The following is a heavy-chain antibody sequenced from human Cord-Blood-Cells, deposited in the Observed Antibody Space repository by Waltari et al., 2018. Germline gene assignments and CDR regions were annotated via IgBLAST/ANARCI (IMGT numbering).Heavy chain of an antibody. V-gene: IGHV4-4*02. Sequence: QVQLQESGPGLVKPSGTLSLTCAVSGGSISSSNWWSWVRQPPGKGLEWIGEIYHSGSTSHDPSLKRRVTRSVDKSKNQCSLKLSSVTAADTAVYYCARVAYYVAVAVSWFDPWGQGTLVTVSS. J-gene: IGHJ5*02. CDR3: ARVAYYVAVAVSWFDP. CDR1: GGSISSSNW. D-gene: IGHD6-19*01. CDR2: IYHSGST.